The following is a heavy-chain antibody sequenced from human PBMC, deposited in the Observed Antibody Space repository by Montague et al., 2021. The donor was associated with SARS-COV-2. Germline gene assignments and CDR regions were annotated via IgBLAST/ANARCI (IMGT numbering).Heavy chain of an antibody. D-gene: IGHD1-1*01. Sequence: SETLSLTCTVSGDSISSSSYNWGWIRQPPGKGLEWIGSVDYSGRPYYNRSLKSRVTIYVDTSTNQLSLKLSSVTAADTAVYYCTRHVHMTCPEPSPGFDDWGQGTLVTVSS. J-gene: IGHJ4*02. V-gene: IGHV4-39*01. CDR2: VDYSGRP. CDR1: GDSISSSSYN. CDR3: TRHVHMTCPEPSPGFDD.